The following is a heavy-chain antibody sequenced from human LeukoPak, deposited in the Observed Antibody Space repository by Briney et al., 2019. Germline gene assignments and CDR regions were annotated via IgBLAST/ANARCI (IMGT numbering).Heavy chain of an antibody. CDR3: ARDLGGWYVRAFDI. J-gene: IGHJ3*02. CDR2: ISSSSSYI. V-gene: IGHV3-21*01. D-gene: IGHD6-19*01. CDR1: GFTFSSYS. Sequence: KPGGSLRLSCAASGFTFSSYSMNWVRQAPGKGLEWVSSISSSSSYIYYADSVKGRSTISRDNAKNSLYLQMNSLRAEDTAVYYCARDLGGWYVRAFDIWGQGTMVTVSS.